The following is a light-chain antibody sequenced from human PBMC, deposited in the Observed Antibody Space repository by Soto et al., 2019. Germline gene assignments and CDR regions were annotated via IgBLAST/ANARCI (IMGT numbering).Light chain of an antibody. CDR1: QSVSTY. V-gene: IGKV3-11*01. CDR3: QQRSSWPLT. Sequence: ETVLTQSSATLSLSPGERAILSCRASQSVSTYLAWYQQKPGQAPRLLISDASNRATGIPDRFSGSGSGTDFTLTISSLEPEDFAVYYCQQRSSWPLTFGGGTKVEIK. J-gene: IGKJ4*01. CDR2: DAS.